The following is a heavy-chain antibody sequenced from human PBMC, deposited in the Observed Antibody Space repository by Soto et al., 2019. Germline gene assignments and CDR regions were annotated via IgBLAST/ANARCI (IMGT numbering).Heavy chain of an antibody. J-gene: IGHJ4*02. D-gene: IGHD6-6*01. CDR1: GGTFNTYT. Sequence: QVQLVQSGAELKVAGSSVRVSCTASGGTFNTYTFSWVRQAPGQGLERMGRIIPFLGISNYAPQFQGRIMIAANRSTSTTYLDLTGLTSEDTALYYCATEDRSSSLDDWGQGSLVTVSS. CDR3: ATEDRSSSLDD. CDR2: IIPFLGIS. V-gene: IGHV1-69*08.